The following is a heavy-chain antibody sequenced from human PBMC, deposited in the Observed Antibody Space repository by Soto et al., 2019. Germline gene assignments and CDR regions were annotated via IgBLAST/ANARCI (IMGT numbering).Heavy chain of an antibody. CDR3: AKGLGYQDYGGNLHDAFDI. CDR1: GFTFSSYA. CDR2: ISGSGGST. D-gene: IGHD4-17*01. V-gene: IGHV3-23*01. Sequence: GGSLRLSCAASGFTFSSYAMSWVRQAPGKGLDWVSAISGSGGSTYYADSVEGRFTISRDNSKNTLYLQMNSLRAEDTAVYYCAKGLGYQDYGGNLHDAFDIWGQGTMVTFSS. J-gene: IGHJ3*02.